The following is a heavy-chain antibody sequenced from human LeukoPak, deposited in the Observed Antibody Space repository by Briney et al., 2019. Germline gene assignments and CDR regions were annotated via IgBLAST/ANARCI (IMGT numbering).Heavy chain of an antibody. Sequence: SVKVSCKASGGTFISYAISWVGQAPGQGREWMGRIIPIFGTANYAQKFQGRVTITTDDSTSTAYMELSSLRSEDTAVYYCARGFNYGSGSYGHWGQGTLVTVSS. CDR2: IIPIFGTA. CDR3: ARGFNYGSGSYGH. J-gene: IGHJ4*02. V-gene: IGHV1-69*05. D-gene: IGHD3-10*01. CDR1: GGTFISYA.